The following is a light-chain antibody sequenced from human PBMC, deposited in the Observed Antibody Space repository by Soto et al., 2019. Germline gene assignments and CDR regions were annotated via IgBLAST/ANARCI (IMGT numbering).Light chain of an antibody. CDR1: SSNIGSNT. CDR2: SNN. CDR3: AAGDDSLNGDVV. V-gene: IGLV1-44*01. J-gene: IGLJ2*01. Sequence: QSVLTQPPSASGTPGQRVTISCSGSSSNIGSNTVNWYQQLPGTAPKLLIYSNNQRPSGVPDRFSGSKSGTSASLVISGLQSEDEADYYCAAGDDSLNGDVVFGGGTKLTVL.